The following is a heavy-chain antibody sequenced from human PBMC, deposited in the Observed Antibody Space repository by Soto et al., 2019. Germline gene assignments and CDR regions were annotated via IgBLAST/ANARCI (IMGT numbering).Heavy chain of an antibody. D-gene: IGHD6-19*01. V-gene: IGHV3-30*18. Sequence: PGGSLRLSCAASGFTFSSYGMHWVRQAPGKGLEWVAVISYDGSNKYYADSVKGRFTISRDNSKNTLYLQMNSLRAEDTAVYYCAKDRRWLVHWFDPWGQGTLVTV. CDR1: GFTFSSYG. J-gene: IGHJ5*02. CDR2: ISYDGSNK. CDR3: AKDRRWLVHWFDP.